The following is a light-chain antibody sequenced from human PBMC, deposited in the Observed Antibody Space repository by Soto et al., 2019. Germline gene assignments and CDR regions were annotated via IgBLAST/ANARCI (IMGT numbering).Light chain of an antibody. CDR3: HHYSNWPPYT. CDR2: GAS. V-gene: IGKV3D-15*01. Sequence: EVVMTQSPATLSVSLGERATLSCRASQSVSNNLAWYQQKPGQAPRLLIYGASTRAAGIPFRFSGSGSATDFTLTISSLQSEDFGVYYCHHYSNWPPYTFGQGTKVDIK. CDR1: QSVSNN. J-gene: IGKJ2*01.